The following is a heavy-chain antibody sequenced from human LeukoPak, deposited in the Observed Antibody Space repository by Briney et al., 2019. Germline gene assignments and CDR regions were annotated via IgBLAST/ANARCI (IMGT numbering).Heavy chain of an antibody. CDR1: GGTFSSYA. CDR3: ARGSLDGGNSNPLLFDY. CDR2: IIPIFGTA. Sequence: ASVKVSCKASGGTFSSYAISWVRQAPGQGLEWMGGIIPIFGTANYAQKFQGRVTITADESTSTAYMELSSLRSEDTAVYYCARGSLDGGNSNPLLFDYWGQGTLVTVSS. J-gene: IGHJ4*02. V-gene: IGHV1-69*13. D-gene: IGHD4-23*01.